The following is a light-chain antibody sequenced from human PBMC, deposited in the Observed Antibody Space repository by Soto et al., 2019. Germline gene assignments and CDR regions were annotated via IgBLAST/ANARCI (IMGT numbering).Light chain of an antibody. V-gene: IGKV1-5*01. CDR2: DAS. J-gene: IGKJ2*01. CDR3: PPYTSYPHT. Sequence: PRTQPPSSLSTSVGDGATITCRASQRIGDSLAWYQHKPGQTPKLLIYDASTLDTGVPSRFSGSGSGAEFTLTISSLQSDDFATYYCPPYTSYPHTFGQGTKVDIK. CDR1: QRIGDS.